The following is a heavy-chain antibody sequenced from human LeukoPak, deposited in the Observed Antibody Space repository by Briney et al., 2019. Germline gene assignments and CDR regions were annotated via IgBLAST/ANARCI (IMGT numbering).Heavy chain of an antibody. CDR3: VRVKSGSISDS. J-gene: IGHJ4*02. D-gene: IGHD1-26*01. Sequence: PSETLSLTCTVSGGSISSSNYYWGWIRQPPGKGLEWIASISYSGSTYYNPSVKSRVTISRDTSKNQFSLSLNSVTAADTAVNYCVRVKSGSISDSWGQGTLVTVSS. V-gene: IGHV4-39*07. CDR2: ISYSGST. CDR1: GGSISSSNYY.